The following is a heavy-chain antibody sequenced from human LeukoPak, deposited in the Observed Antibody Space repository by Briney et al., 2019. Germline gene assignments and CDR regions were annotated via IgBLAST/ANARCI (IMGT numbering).Heavy chain of an antibody. J-gene: IGHJ4*02. D-gene: IGHD6-19*01. CDR3: AKYGKSGWSIDN. V-gene: IGHV4-59*08. Sequence: SETLSLTCTVSGGSIGGDYWTWIRQPPGKGLQYIGYIYHTGTTNYNPSLKSRVTMSVDTSKNQFSLKLNSVTAADTAVYFCAKYGKSGWSIDNWGQGTLVTVSS. CDR1: GGSIGGDY. CDR2: IYHTGTT.